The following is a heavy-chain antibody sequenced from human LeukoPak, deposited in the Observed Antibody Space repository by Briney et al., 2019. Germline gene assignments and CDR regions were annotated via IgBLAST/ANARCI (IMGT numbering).Heavy chain of an antibody. CDR3: AKGSGSFWNYFDY. Sequence: GGSLRLSCAASGFTFSYYSMNWVRQAPGKGLEWVSAITGSGGSTYYADSVKGRFTISRDNSKNTLYLQMNSLRAEDTAVYYCAKGSGSFWNYFDYWGQRTLVTVSS. D-gene: IGHD3-10*01. V-gene: IGHV3-23*01. CDR2: ITGSGGST. CDR1: GFTFSYYS. J-gene: IGHJ4*02.